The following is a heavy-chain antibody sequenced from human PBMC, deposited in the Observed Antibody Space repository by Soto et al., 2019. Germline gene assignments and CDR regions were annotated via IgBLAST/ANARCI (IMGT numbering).Heavy chain of an antibody. CDR1: GFTFSDHY. D-gene: IGHD3-10*01. CDR3: VRSTMVRGPFSFDY. J-gene: IGHJ4*02. Sequence: EVQLVESGGGLVQPGGSLRLSCAASGFTFSDHYMDWVRQAPGKGLEWVGRTRNKVHSYTTEYAASVKGRYISSREDSKSSRYLQMNSLKTGDTAVYDCVRSTMVRGPFSFDYWGQGALVTVSS. V-gene: IGHV3-72*01. CDR2: TRNKVHSYTT.